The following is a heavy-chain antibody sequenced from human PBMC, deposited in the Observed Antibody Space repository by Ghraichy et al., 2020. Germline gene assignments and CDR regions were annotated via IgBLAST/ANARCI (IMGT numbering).Heavy chain of an antibody. CDR3: ARMVGWWDFDL. CDR1: GDSVSSNS. D-gene: IGHD3-10*01. J-gene: IGHJ2*01. Sequence: SQTLSLTCVISGDSVSSNSWNWIRQSPSRGLEWLGRTYYRSKWYYDYAASVKSRITLNPDTANNQFSLQLNSVTPEDTAVYYCARMVGWWDFDLWGRGTLVTVSS. CDR2: TYYRSKWYY. V-gene: IGHV6-1*01.